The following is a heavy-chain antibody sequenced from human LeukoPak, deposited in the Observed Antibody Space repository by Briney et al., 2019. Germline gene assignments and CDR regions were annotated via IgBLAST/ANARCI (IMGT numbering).Heavy chain of an antibody. CDR3: ARHTRRGSSWYGNYFDY. CDR2: IYPGDSDT. J-gene: IGHJ4*02. Sequence: AGESLKISCQASGYSFSSYWIAWVRQMPGRGLEWMGIIYPGDSDTRYSPSFQGQVTISADKSISTAYLPWSSLKASDTAMYYCARHTRRGSSWYGNYFDYWGQGTLVTVSS. D-gene: IGHD6-13*01. V-gene: IGHV5-51*01. CDR1: GYSFSSYW.